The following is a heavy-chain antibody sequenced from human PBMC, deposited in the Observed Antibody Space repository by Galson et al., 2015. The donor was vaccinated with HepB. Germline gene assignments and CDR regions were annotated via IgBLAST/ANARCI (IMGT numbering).Heavy chain of an antibody. CDR2: TIPVFGTA. CDR3: AKEEEGDTSGWYGSSPLDS. J-gene: IGHJ4*02. CDR1: GGSFSTSA. D-gene: IGHD6-19*01. Sequence: SCKASGGSFSTSAISWVRQAPGQGLEWMGGTIPVFGTASYAKRFQGRATITADASTNTVYLEVGSLKSEDTAVYYCAKEEEGDTSGWYGSSPLDSWGQGTLVTVSS. V-gene: IGHV1-69*01.